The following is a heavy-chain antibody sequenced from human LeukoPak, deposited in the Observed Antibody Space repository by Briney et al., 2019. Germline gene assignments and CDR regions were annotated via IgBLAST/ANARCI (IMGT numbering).Heavy chain of an antibody. CDR1: GYTLTELS. J-gene: IGHJ4*02. CDR2: FDPEDGET. V-gene: IGHV1-24*01. CDR3: ATAPNYYDSSGYYYFDY. D-gene: IGHD3-22*01. Sequence: EASVKVSCKVSGYTLTELSMHWVRQAPGKGLEWMGGFDPEDGETTYAQKFQGRVTMTEDTSTDTAYMELSSLRSEDTAVYYCATAPNYYDSSGYYYFDYWGQGTLVTVSS.